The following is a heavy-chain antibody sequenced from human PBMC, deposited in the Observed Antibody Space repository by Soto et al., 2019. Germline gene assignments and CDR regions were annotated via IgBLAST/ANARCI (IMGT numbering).Heavy chain of an antibody. CDR1: GYTFTSYG. J-gene: IGHJ3*02. Sequence: ASVKVSCKASGYTFTSYGISWVRQAPGQGREWMGWISAYNGNTNYAQKLQGRVTMTTDTSTSTAYMELRSLRSDDTAVYYCARDLDIVVVVAATGGDAFDIWGQGXMVTVSS. D-gene: IGHD2-15*01. CDR3: ARDLDIVVVVAATGGDAFDI. V-gene: IGHV1-18*04. CDR2: ISAYNGNT.